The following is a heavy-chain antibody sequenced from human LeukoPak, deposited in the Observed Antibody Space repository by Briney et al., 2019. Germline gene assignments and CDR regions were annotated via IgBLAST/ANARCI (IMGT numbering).Heavy chain of an antibody. D-gene: IGHD6-13*01. V-gene: IGHV5-51*01. J-gene: IGHJ3*02. CDR2: IYPGDSDT. CDR1: GYSFTSYW. CDR3: ARRRYSRCWYDSMGAFDI. Sequence: GESLKISCKGSGYSFTSYWIGWVRQMPGKGLEWMGIIYPGDSDTRYSPSFQGQVTISADKSISTAHLQWSSLKASDTAMYYCARRRYSRCWYDSMGAFDIWGQGTMVTVSS.